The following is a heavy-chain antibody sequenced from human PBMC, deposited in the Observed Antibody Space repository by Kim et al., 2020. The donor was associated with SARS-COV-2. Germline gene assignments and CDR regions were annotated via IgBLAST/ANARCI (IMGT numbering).Heavy chain of an antibody. Sequence: GGSLRLSCAASGFTFSSYAMHWVRQAPGKGLEWVAVISYDGSNKYYADSVKGRFTISRDNSKNTLYLQMNSLRAEDTAVYYCARDLMATIDYWGQGTLVTVSS. J-gene: IGHJ4*02. CDR3: ARDLMATIDY. CDR1: GFTFSSYA. D-gene: IGHD5-12*01. CDR2: ISYDGSNK. V-gene: IGHV3-30*04.